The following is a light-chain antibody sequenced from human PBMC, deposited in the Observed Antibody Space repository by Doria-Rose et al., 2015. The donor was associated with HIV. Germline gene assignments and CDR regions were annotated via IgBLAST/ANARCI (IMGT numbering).Light chain of an antibody. V-gene: IGKV1-33*01. CDR1: KGIDTY. CDR2: DAS. J-gene: IGKJ2*01. CDR3: QQYDNLPRS. Sequence: SASVGDRVTITCRASKGIDTYLNWYQQKPGKAPKVLIYDASNLETGVPSRFSGSGSGTDFTFTISSLQPEDIATYYCQQYDNLPRSFGQGTRLEIK.